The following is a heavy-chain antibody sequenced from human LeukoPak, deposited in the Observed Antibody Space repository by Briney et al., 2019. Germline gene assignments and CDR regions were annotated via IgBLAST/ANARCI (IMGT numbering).Heavy chain of an antibody. Sequence: SETLSLTCGVYGGSFSGYYWSWISQPPGKGLEWIGEINHSGSTNYNPSLKSRVTISVDTSKNQFSLKLSSVTAADTAVYYCTRAKRSIMVRGFITRYFDYWGQGTLVTVSS. CDR1: GGSFSGYY. CDR3: TRAKRSIMVRGFITRYFDY. D-gene: IGHD3-10*01. CDR2: INHSGST. V-gene: IGHV4-34*01. J-gene: IGHJ4*02.